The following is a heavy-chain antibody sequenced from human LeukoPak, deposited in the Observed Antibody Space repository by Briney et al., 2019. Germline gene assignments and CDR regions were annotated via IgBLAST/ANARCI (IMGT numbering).Heavy chain of an antibody. CDR3: ARDPHYGSGSYADY. CDR2: ISSGGSTI. D-gene: IGHD3-10*01. J-gene: IGHJ4*02. Sequence: GGSLRLSCAASEFTFSNYEMNWVRQAPGKWLEWVSYISSGGSTIYYADSVKDRFTISRDNAKNSLYLQMNSLRAEDTAVYYCARDPHYGSGSYADYWGQGTLVTVSS. V-gene: IGHV3-48*03. CDR1: EFTFSNYE.